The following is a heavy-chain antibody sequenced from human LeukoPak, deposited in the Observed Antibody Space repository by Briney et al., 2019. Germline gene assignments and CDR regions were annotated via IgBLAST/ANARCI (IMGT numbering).Heavy chain of an antibody. V-gene: IGHV3-66*01. J-gene: IGHJ6*02. Sequence: PGGSLRLSCAASGFTVSSNYMSWVRQAPGKGLEWVSVIYSGGSTYYADSVKGRFTISRDNSKNTLYLQMNSLRAEDTAVYYCAREPDPFYYYGSGSSKDYYYYYGMDVWGQGTTVTVSS. CDR3: AREPDPFYYYGSGSSKDYYYYYGMDV. CDR2: IYSGGST. CDR1: GFTVSSNY. D-gene: IGHD3-10*01.